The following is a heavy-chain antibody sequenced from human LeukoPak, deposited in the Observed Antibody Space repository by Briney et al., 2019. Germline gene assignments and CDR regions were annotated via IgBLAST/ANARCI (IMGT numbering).Heavy chain of an antibody. CDR3: SRVREHIVVVPAAIRPDPYYYYYMDV. CDR1: GGTFSSYA. V-gene: IGHV1-69*05. Sequence: ASVKVSCKASGGTFSSYAISWVRQAPGQGLEWMGGIIPIFGTANYAQKFQGRVTITTDESTSTAYMELSSLRSEDTAVYYCSRVREHIVVVPAAIRPDPYYYYYMDVWGKGTTVTVSS. D-gene: IGHD2-2*02. CDR2: IIPIFGTA. J-gene: IGHJ6*03.